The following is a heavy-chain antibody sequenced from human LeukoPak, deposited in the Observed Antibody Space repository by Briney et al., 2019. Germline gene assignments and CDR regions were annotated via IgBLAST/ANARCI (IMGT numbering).Heavy chain of an antibody. J-gene: IGHJ4*02. D-gene: IGHD3-22*01. CDR3: ARVSDSGGYYNGGGFDY. Sequence: SVTVSCKASGGTFSSYAISWVRQAPGQGLEWMGGIIPIFGTANYAQKFQGRVTITTDESTSTAYMELSSLRSEDTAVYYCARVSDSGGYYNGGGFDYWGQGTLVTVSS. CDR2: IIPIFGTA. CDR1: GGTFSSYA. V-gene: IGHV1-69*05.